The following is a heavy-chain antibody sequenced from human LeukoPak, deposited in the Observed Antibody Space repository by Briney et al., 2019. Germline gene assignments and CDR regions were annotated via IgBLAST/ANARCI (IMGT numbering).Heavy chain of an antibody. J-gene: IGHJ3*02. CDR3: ARDRALAGTNVDAFDI. V-gene: IGHV1-2*02. D-gene: IGHD6-19*01. CDR2: INPNSGGT. Sequence: ASVKVSCKASGNTFTGYYMHWVRQAPGQGLEWMGWINPNSGGTDTAQKFQGRVTMTRDTSISTAYMELSRLRSDDTAVYYCARDRALAGTNVDAFDIWGQGTMVTVSS. CDR1: GNTFTGYY.